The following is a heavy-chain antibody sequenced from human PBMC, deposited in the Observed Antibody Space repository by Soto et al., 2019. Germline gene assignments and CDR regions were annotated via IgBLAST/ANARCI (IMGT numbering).Heavy chain of an antibody. J-gene: IGHJ4*02. D-gene: IGHD6-13*01. V-gene: IGHV4-31*03. CDR1: GGSISSGGYY. Sequence: SETLSLTCTVSGGSISSGGYYWSWIRQHPGKGLEWIGYIYYSGSTYYNPSLKSRVTISVDTSKNQFSLKLSSVTAADTAVYYCARAHEQQLASFDYWGQGTLVTVSS. CDR3: ARAHEQQLASFDY. CDR2: IYYSGST.